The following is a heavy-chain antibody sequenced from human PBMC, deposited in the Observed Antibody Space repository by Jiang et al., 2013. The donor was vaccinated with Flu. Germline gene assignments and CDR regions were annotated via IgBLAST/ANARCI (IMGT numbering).Heavy chain of an antibody. Sequence: GSGLVKPSETLSLTCTVSSVSMSSDNYYWAWVRQPAGKGLEWIGRIYSRWSSRGNTDYNPSLNRRVSISEDMSKGQFSLKLTSVTAADTAVYYCAKGPSNWNDWYFDLWGRWHPGHCLL. V-gene: IGHV4-61*02. J-gene: IGHJ2*01. D-gene: IGHD1-20*01. CDR1: SVSMSSDNYY. CDR3: AKGPSNWNDWYFDL. CDR2: IYSRWSSRGNT.